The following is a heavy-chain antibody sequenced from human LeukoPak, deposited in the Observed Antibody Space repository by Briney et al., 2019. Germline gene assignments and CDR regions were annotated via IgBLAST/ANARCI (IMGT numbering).Heavy chain of an antibody. CDR2: ISDSGGST. CDR3: AKDRGRAATADYFDC. Sequence: GGSLRLSCAASGFTFSSYAMSWVRQVPGKGLEWVSSISDSGGSTYYAGSVKGRFTISRDNSKNTLYLQMNSLRAGDTAIYYCAKDRGRAATADYFDCWGQGTLVTVSS. CDR1: GFTFSSYA. D-gene: IGHD2-15*01. J-gene: IGHJ4*02. V-gene: IGHV3-23*01.